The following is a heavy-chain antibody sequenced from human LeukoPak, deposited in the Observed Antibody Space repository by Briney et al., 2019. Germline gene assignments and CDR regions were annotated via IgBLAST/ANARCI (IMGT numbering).Heavy chain of an antibody. CDR3: ARDIYGSGPPVGDAIDY. V-gene: IGHV3-11*04. D-gene: IGHD3-10*01. CDR1: GFTFSDYY. Sequence: GGSLRLSCAASGFTFSDYYMSWIRQAPGKGLEWVSYISSSGSNIYYADSVKGRFTISRDNAKNSLYLQVNSLRAEDTAVYYCARDIYGSGPPVGDAIDYWGQGTLVTVSS. J-gene: IGHJ4*02. CDR2: ISSSGSNI.